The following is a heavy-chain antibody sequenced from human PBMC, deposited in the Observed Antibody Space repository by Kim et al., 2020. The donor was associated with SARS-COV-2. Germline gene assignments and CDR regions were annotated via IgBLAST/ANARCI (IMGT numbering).Heavy chain of an antibody. J-gene: IGHJ4*02. D-gene: IGHD1-7*01. V-gene: IGHV1-8*01. Sequence: SANTRYAEKIQGRVTMPRSTSTSTAYMELTSLTSEDTAVYYCATMGTNFDLWGQGTLVTVSS. CDR3: ATMGTNFDL. CDR2: SANT.